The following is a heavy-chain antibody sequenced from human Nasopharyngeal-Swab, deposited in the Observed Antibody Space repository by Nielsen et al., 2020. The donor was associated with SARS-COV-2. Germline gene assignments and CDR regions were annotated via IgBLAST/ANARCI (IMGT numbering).Heavy chain of an antibody. CDR1: GGSFSGYY. Sequence: GSLRLSCADYGGSFSGYYWSWIRQPPGKGLEWIGEINHSGSTNYNPSLKSRVTISVDTSKNQFSLKLSSVTAADTAVYYCARGGIAARPDYFDYWGQGTLVTVSS. J-gene: IGHJ4*02. D-gene: IGHD6-6*01. CDR3: ARGGIAARPDYFDY. CDR2: INHSGST. V-gene: IGHV4-34*01.